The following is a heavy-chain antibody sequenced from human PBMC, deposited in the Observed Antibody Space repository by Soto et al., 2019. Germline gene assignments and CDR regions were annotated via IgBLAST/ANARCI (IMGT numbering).Heavy chain of an antibody. CDR1: GFRFNTYS. V-gene: IGHV3-48*01. J-gene: IGHJ3*02. CDR2: ISPSTSTI. CDR3: ARSFYGDYGFAAFDI. D-gene: IGHD4-17*01. Sequence: GGSLRLSCAASGFRFNTYSMNWVRQAPGMGLEWVSYISPSTSTIYYADSVKGRFDVSRDNAKNSLYLQMNSLRADDTAVYYCARSFYGDYGFAAFDIWGQGTMVTVSS.